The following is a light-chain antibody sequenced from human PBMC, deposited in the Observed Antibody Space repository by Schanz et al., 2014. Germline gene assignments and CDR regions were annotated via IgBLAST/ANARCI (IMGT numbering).Light chain of an antibody. V-gene: IGLV2-14*03. J-gene: IGLJ2*01. CDR3: SSYTRSNTLVV. Sequence: QSALTQPASVSGSPGQSITISCTGTSSDIGAYDFVSWYQQHPGKAPKLMLYRVSNRPSGVSNRFSGSKSGNTASLTISGVQAEDEADYFCSSYTRSNTLVVFGGGTKLTVL. CDR2: RVS. CDR1: SSDIGAYDF.